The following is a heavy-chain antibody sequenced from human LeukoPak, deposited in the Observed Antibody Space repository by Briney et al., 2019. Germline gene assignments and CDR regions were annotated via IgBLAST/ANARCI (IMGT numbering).Heavy chain of an antibody. J-gene: IGHJ3*02. CDR1: GGSIRSSSYY. CDR3: ASESETTNAFDI. D-gene: IGHD1-7*01. V-gene: IGHV4-39*07. CDR2: ISYSGST. Sequence: SETLSLTCTVSGGSIRSSSYYWGWIRQPPGKGLQWIGSISYSGSTYYNPSLKSRVTISLDTSKNQISLKVSSVTAADTAVYYCASESETTNAFDIWGQGTMVTVSS.